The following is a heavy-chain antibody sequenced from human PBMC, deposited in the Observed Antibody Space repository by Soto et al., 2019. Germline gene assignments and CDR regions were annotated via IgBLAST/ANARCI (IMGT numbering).Heavy chain of an antibody. J-gene: IGHJ5*02. CDR1: GYSISSGYY. CDR2: IYRGGST. Sequence: SETLSLTCAVSGYSISSGYYWGWLRHPPGKGLEWIGSIYRGGSTYYNPSLNSRVTLSIDMTNNHVSLILNSVTAADTAVYYCARVGPWVPYYYDSSPYTFENWFDPWGQGTLVTVSS. V-gene: IGHV4-38-2*01. D-gene: IGHD3-22*01. CDR3: ARVGPWVPYYYDSSPYTFENWFDP.